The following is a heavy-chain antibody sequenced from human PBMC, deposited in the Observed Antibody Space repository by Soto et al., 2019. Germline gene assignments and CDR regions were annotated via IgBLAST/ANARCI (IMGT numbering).Heavy chain of an antibody. Sequence: QVQLVQSGAEVEKPGASVKVSCKASGYTFTSYDINWVRQATGQGLEWMGWMNPNSGNTGYAQKFQGRITMTRNTSITTAYMELSSLRSEDTAVYYCARGPYYYYYMDVWGKGTTVTVSS. CDR3: ARGPYYYYYMDV. J-gene: IGHJ6*03. CDR2: MNPNSGNT. CDR1: GYTFTSYD. V-gene: IGHV1-8*01.